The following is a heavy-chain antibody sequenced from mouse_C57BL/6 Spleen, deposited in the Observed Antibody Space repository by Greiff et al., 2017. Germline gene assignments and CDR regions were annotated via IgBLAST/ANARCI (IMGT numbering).Heavy chain of an antibody. D-gene: IGHD1-1*01. J-gene: IGHJ3*01. Sequence: VQLQQSGAELVRPGASVKLSCTASGFNIKDYYMHWVKQRPEQGLEWIGRIDPEDGDTEYAPKFQGKATMTADTSSNTAYLQLSSLTSEDTAVYYCTTPYYYGRPWFAYWGQGTLVTVSA. CDR2: IDPEDGDT. CDR1: GFNIKDYY. V-gene: IGHV14-1*01. CDR3: TTPYYYGRPWFAY.